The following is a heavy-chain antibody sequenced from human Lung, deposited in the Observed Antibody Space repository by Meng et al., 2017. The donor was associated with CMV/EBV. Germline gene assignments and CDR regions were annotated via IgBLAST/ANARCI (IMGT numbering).Heavy chain of an antibody. J-gene: IGHJ5*02. CDR2: IYHSGST. CDR3: ARDYRTGCSSTSCYNWFDP. CDR1: GYSISNGYY. D-gene: IGHD2-2*01. Sequence: SETLSLXCTVSGYSISNGYYWGWIRQPPGKGLEWIGSIYHSGSTYYNPSLKSRVTISVDTSKNQFSLKLSSVTAADTAVYYCARDYRTGCSSTSCYNWFDPXGQGXLVTVSS. V-gene: IGHV4-38-2*02.